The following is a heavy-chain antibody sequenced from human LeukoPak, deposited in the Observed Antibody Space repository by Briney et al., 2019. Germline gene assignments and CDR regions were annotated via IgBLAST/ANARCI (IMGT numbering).Heavy chain of an antibody. J-gene: IGHJ4*01. Sequence: GGSLRLSCAASGFTLSTYSMNWVRQAPGKGLEWVSYISSSGNTIYYADSVKGRFTISRDNAKNSLFLQMNSLRAEDTAVYYCARRRDFDYWGHGTLVTVSS. CDR1: GFTLSTYS. CDR3: ARRRDFDY. CDR2: ISSSGNTI. D-gene: IGHD6-6*01. V-gene: IGHV3-48*04.